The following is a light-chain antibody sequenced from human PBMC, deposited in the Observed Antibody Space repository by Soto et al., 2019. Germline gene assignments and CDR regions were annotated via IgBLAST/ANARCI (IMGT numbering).Light chain of an antibody. Sequence: EIVLTQSPGTLSLSPGDRATLSCRASQSVSISFLAWYQQKPGQAPRLLIYGASRRAPGIPPTFSGSGSGTDLYRNIIRLEPEDFAVYDCQQYGCSFRSFGGGTKVEI. J-gene: IGKJ4*01. CDR1: QSVSISF. CDR3: QQYGCSFRS. V-gene: IGKV3-20*01. CDR2: GAS.